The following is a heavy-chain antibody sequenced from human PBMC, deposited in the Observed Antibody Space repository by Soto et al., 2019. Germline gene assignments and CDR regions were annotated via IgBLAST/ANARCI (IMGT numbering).Heavy chain of an antibody. J-gene: IGHJ4*02. CDR2: IYYSGST. Sequence: PSETLSLTCTVSGGSISSGGYYWSWIRQHPGKGLEWIGYIYYSGSTYYNPSLKSRVTISVDTSKNQFSLKLSSVTAADTAVYYCATNRAKQWLVPDYFDYWGQGTLVTVSS. CDR1: GGSISSGGYY. D-gene: IGHD6-19*01. V-gene: IGHV4-31*03. CDR3: ATNRAKQWLVPDYFDY.